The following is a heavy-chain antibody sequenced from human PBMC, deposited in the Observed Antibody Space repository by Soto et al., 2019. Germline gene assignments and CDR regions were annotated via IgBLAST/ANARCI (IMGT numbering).Heavy chain of an antibody. CDR2: INHSGST. CDR3: ARGRFGELFFD. V-gene: IGHV4-34*01. CDR1: GGSFSGYY. D-gene: IGHD3-10*01. Sequence: SETLSLTCAVYGGSFSGYYWSWIRQPPGKGLEWIGEINHSGSTNYNPSLKSRVTISVDTSKNQFSLKLSSVTAADTAVYYCARGRFGELFFDWGQGTLVTVSS. J-gene: IGHJ4*02.